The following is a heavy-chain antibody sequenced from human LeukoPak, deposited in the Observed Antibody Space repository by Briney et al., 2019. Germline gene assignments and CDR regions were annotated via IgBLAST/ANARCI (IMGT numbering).Heavy chain of an antibody. D-gene: IGHD5-18*01. J-gene: IGHJ4*02. CDR2: IYTSGST. CDR1: GGSISSYY. V-gene: IGHV4-4*07. Sequence: SETLSLTCTVSGGSISSYYWSWIRQPAGKGLEWIGRIYTSGSTNYNPSLKSRVTMSVDTSKNQFSLKLSSVTAADTAVYYCAGEVPSSRGYSYGFDYWGQGTLVTVSS. CDR3: AGEVPSSRGYSYGFDY.